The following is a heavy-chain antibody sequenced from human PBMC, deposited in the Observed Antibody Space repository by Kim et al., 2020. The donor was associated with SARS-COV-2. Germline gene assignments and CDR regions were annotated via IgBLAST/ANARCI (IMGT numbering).Heavy chain of an antibody. CDR1: GGSISSSNW. V-gene: IGHV4-4*02. CDR2: IYHSGST. Sequence: SETLYLTCAVSGGSISSSNWWSWVRQPPGKGLEWIGEIYHSGSTNYNPSLKSRVTISVDKSKNQFSLKLSSVTAADTAVYYCARRYCSGGSCYYGMDVWGQGTTVTVSS. D-gene: IGHD2-15*01. CDR3: ARRYCSGGSCYYGMDV. J-gene: IGHJ6*02.